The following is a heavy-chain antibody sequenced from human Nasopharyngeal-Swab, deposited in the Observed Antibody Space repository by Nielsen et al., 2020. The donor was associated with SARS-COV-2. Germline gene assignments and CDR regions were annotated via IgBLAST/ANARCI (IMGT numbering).Heavy chain of an antibody. V-gene: IGHV3-21*01. D-gene: IGHD1-1*01. CDR2: ISSSSSYI. Sequence: GGSLSLSCAASGFTFSSYSMNWVRQAPGKGLEWVSSISSSSSYIYYADSVKGRFTISRDNAKNSLYLQMNSLRAEDTAVYYCARVSGTQFIYYYYGMDVWGQGTTVTVSS. J-gene: IGHJ6*02. CDR3: ARVSGTQFIYYYYGMDV. CDR1: GFTFSSYS.